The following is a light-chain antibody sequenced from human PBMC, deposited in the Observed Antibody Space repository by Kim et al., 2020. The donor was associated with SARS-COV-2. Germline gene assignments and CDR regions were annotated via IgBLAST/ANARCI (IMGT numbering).Light chain of an antibody. CDR3: QQSYNTPLT. CDR1: QSISIY. V-gene: IGKV1-39*01. Sequence: ASVVDRISITCRASQSISIYLAWYQHKPGRAPKLLMYAASNLHSGVPSRFSGSGSGTDFTLTISSLQPEDFATYYCQQSYNTPLTFGGGTKVDIK. CDR2: AAS. J-gene: IGKJ4*01.